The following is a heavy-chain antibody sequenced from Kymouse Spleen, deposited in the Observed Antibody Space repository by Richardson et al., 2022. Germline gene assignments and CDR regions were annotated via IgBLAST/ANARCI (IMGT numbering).Heavy chain of an antibody. CDR1: GGSFSGYY. Sequence: QVQLQQWGAGLLKPSETLSLTCAVYGGSFSGYYWSWIRQPPGKGLEWIGEINHSGSTNYNPSLKSRVTISVDTSKNQFSLKLSSVTAADTAVYYCARGKLGIYAFDIWGQGTMVTVSS. D-gene: IGHD7-27*02. CDR3: ARGKLGIYAFDI. V-gene: IGHV4-34*01. J-gene: IGHJ3*02. CDR2: INHSGST.